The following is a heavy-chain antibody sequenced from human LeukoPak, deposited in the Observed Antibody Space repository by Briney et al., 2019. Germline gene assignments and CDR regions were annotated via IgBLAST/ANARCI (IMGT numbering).Heavy chain of an antibody. CDR1: GFTFSSYG. D-gene: IGHD2-8*02. CDR2: ISYDGSNK. Sequence: GGSLRLSCVVSGFTFSSYGMHWVRQAPGKGLEWVAVISYDGSNKYYADSVKGRFTISRDNSKNTLYLQMNSLRAEDTAVYYCAKISDSVVYAYYFDYWGQGTLVTVSS. CDR3: AKISDSVVYAYYFDY. V-gene: IGHV3-30*18. J-gene: IGHJ4*02.